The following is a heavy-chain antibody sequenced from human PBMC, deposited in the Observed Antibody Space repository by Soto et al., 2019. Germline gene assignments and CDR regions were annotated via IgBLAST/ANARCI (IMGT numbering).Heavy chain of an antibody. Sequence: SVTLSLTCAVPGGSISSGVISWSWIRQPPGKGLEWIGYIYHSGSTYYNPSLKSRVTISVDRSKNQFSLKLSSVTAADTAVYYCARVWGGAFDIWGQGTMVT. CDR3: ARVWGGAFDI. CDR1: GGSISSGVIS. D-gene: IGHD3-10*01. V-gene: IGHV4-30-2*01. CDR2: IYHSGST. J-gene: IGHJ3*02.